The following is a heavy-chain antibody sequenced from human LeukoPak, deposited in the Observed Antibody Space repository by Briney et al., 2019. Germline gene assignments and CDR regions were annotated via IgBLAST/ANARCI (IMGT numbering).Heavy chain of an antibody. J-gene: IGHJ4*02. Sequence: GGSLRLSCAVSGFTVSDNYLSWVRQSPGKGLEWVSVIFAGGSIYYADSVKGRFTISRDDSRNTLYLQMNSLRADDTAVYYCAGTQVAQRRYYFDDWGQGTLVTVSS. CDR1: GFTVSDNY. CDR3: AGTQVAQRRYYFDD. V-gene: IGHV3-53*01. D-gene: IGHD2-15*01. CDR2: IFAGGSI.